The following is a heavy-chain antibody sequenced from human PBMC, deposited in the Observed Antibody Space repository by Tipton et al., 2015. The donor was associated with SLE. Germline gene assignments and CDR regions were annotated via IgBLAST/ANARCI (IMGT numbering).Heavy chain of an antibody. J-gene: IGHJ4*02. D-gene: IGHD1-26*01. CDR3: ARHFSGSYSFDY. V-gene: IGHV4-4*07. Sequence: TLSLTCTVSGGSFSSYYWSWIRQPAGKGLEWIGQIHSSGSTSYNPSLKSRVSISVDMSKNQVSLKLSSVTAADTALYYCARHFSGSYSFDYWGQGKLVTVSS. CDR1: GGSFSSYY. CDR2: IHSSGST.